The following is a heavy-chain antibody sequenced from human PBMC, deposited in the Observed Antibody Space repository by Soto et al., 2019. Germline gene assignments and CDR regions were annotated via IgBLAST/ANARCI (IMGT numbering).Heavy chain of an antibody. Sequence: ASVKVSCKVSGYTLTELSMHWVRQAPGKVLEWMGGFDPEDGETIYAQKFQGRVTMTEDTSTDTAYMELSSLRSEDTAVYYWATDIVVVPAANIGERVWGQGTTVNVSS. CDR1: GYTLTELS. CDR2: FDPEDGET. V-gene: IGHV1-24*01. J-gene: IGHJ6*02. D-gene: IGHD2-2*01. CDR3: ATDIVVVPAANIGERV.